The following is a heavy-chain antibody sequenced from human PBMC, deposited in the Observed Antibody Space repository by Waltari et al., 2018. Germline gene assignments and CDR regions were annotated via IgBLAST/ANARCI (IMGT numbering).Heavy chain of an antibody. CDR3: ATGVTYCSGGSCYSSVWFDP. D-gene: IGHD2-15*01. V-gene: IGHV1-3*01. J-gene: IGHJ5*02. CDR2: INAGNGNT. Sequence: QVQLVQSGAEVKKPGASVKGSCQASGYTFTSYAMHWVRQAPGQRLEWMGWINAGNGNTKYSQKFQGRVTITRDTSASTAYMELSSLRSEDTAVYYCATGVTYCSGGSCYSSVWFDPWGQGTLVTVSS. CDR1: GYTFTSYA.